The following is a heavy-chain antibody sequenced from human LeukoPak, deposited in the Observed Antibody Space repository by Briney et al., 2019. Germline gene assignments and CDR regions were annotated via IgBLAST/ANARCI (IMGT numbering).Heavy chain of an antibody. CDR3: ARPGWDDAFDI. Sequence: SETLSLTCTVSGGSISSYYWRWIRQPPGKGLEWIGYIYTSGSTNYNPSLKSRVTISVDTSKNQFSLKLSSVTAADTAVYYCARPGWDDAFDIWGQGTMVTVSS. V-gene: IGHV4-4*09. CDR2: IYTSGST. D-gene: IGHD6-19*01. J-gene: IGHJ3*02. CDR1: GGSISSYY.